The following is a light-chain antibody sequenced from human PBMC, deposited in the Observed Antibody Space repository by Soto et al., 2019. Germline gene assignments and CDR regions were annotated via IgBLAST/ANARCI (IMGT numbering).Light chain of an antibody. CDR1: QSVSSY. J-gene: IGKJ3*01. V-gene: IGKV3-11*01. CDR3: QQSYNSPFN. CDR2: AAS. Sequence: EIVLTQSPATLSLSPGERATLSCRASQSVSSYLAWYQQKPGQAPRLLINAASTLRSGVPSRFSGSGSGTDFTLTIDSLQPEDFATYYCQQSYNSPFNFGPGTKVDIK.